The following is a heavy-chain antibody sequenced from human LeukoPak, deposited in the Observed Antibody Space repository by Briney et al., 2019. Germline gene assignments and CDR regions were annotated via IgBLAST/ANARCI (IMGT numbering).Heavy chain of an antibody. CDR2: INPNSGGT. CDR1: GYTFTGYY. D-gene: IGHD3-9*01. V-gene: IGHV1-2*02. Sequence: ASVNVSCKASGYTFTGYYMHWVRQAPGQGLEWMGWINPNSGGTNYAQKFQGRVPMTRDTSISTAYMELSRLRSDDTAVYYCGRDAASTYDILTGPRYYFDYWGQGTLVTVSS. CDR3: GRDAASTYDILTGPRYYFDY. J-gene: IGHJ4*02.